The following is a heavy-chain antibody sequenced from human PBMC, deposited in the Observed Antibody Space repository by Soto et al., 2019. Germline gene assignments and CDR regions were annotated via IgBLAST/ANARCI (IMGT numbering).Heavy chain of an antibody. Sequence: PGGSLRLSCAASGFTFSSYSMNWVRQAPGKGLEWVSYISSSSSTIYYADSVKGRFTISRDNAKNSLYLQMNSLRAEDTAVYYCARDAGDYSNPLTYWGQGTLVTVSS. CDR2: ISSSSSTI. CDR3: ARDAGDYSNPLTY. CDR1: GFTFSSYS. V-gene: IGHV3-48*01. D-gene: IGHD4-4*01. J-gene: IGHJ4*02.